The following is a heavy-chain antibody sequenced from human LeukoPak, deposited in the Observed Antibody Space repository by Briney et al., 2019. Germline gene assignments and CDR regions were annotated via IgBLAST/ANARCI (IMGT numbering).Heavy chain of an antibody. CDR3: ARRWVRGSFDS. D-gene: IGHD3-10*01. V-gene: IGHV4-34*01. Sequence: PSETLSLTCAVYGGSFSGYYWSWIRQPPGKGLEWIGEINHSGSTNYNPSLKSRVTFSVQKSKNQFSLKLKSVTAADTAVYYCARRWVRGSFDSWGQGILVTVSS. CDR2: INHSGST. CDR1: GGSFSGYY. J-gene: IGHJ4*02.